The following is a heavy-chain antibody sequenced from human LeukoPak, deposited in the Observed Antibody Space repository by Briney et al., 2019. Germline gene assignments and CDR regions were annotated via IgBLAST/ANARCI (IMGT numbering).Heavy chain of an antibody. CDR2: ISSSSSYI. Sequence: GGSLRLSCAASGFTFSSYTMNWVRQAPGKGLEWVSSISSSSSYICYADSVKGRFTISRDNAKNSLYLQMNSLRAEDTAVYYCARDSPSGSYYYFDYWGQGTLVTVSS. CDR3: ARDSPSGSYYYFDY. J-gene: IGHJ4*02. V-gene: IGHV3-21*01. D-gene: IGHD1-26*01. CDR1: GFTFSSYT.